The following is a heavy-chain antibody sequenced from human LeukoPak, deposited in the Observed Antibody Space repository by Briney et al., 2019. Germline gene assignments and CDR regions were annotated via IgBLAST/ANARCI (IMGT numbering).Heavy chain of an antibody. Sequence: SVKVSCKASGGTFSSYAISWVRQAPGQGLEWMGGIIPIFGTANYAQKFQGRVTITADESTSTAYMELSSLRSEDTAVYCCATSIVGATPYYFDYWGQGTLVTVSS. D-gene: IGHD1-26*01. CDR1: GGTFSSYA. CDR3: ATSIVGATPYYFDY. V-gene: IGHV1-69*13. CDR2: IIPIFGTA. J-gene: IGHJ4*02.